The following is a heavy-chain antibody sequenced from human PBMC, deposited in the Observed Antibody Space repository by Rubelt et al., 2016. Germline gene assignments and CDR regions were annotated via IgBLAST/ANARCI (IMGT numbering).Heavy chain of an antibody. CDR1: GYTFTSYA. Sequence: QVQLVQSGSELKKPGASVKVSCKASGYTFTSYAMNWVRQAPGQGLERMGWINTNTGNSTYAQGFTGRFCFSLDTSVSTAYRQISSLKAEDTAVYYCARDPSSWQGWLLWGQGTLVTVSS. J-gene: IGHJ4*02. V-gene: IGHV7-4-1*02. D-gene: IGHD6-13*01. CDR2: INTNTGNS. CDR3: ARDPSSWQGWLL.